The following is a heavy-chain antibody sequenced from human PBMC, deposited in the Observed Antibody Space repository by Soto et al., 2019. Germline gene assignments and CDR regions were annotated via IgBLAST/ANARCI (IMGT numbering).Heavy chain of an antibody. CDR2: INPMGGST. J-gene: IGHJ2*01. V-gene: IGHV1-46*01. Sequence: GASVKVSCKASGYTFINYYIHWVRQAPGQGLEWMAIINPMGGSTNYAQEFQGRVTITRDTSASTAYMELSSLRSEDTAVYYCARAEKRDWYFDLWGRGTLVTVSS. CDR3: ARAEKRDWYFDL. CDR1: GYTFINYY.